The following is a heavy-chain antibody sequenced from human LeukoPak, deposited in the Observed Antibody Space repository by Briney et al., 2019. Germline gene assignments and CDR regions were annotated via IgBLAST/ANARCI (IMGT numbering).Heavy chain of an antibody. D-gene: IGHD3-22*01. CDR1: GYSFADYY. CDR3: ARVLGEYYYDSSGYFEFDY. J-gene: IGHJ4*02. V-gene: IGHV1-2*02. CDR2: IKPNSGGT. Sequence: ASVKVSCKASGYSFADYYMHWVRQAPGQGLEWMGWIKPNSGGTRSAQKFQGRVTMTRDTSISTAYMELSSLRSDDTAVYYCARVLGEYYYDSSGYFEFDYWGQGTLVTVSS.